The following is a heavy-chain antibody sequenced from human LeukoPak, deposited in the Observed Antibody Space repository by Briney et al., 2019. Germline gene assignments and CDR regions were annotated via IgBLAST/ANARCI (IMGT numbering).Heavy chain of an antibody. Sequence: GGPLSLAWAASGFTFSHYLMHWVRQAPGKGLVWVSRINSDESNTNSYADSVKGRFIISRDNAKNTLYLQMNSLRAEDTAVYFCGRGGNGIDIWGQGTTVIVSS. D-gene: IGHD2-8*01. V-gene: IGHV3-74*01. CDR2: INSDESNT. CDR3: GRGGNGIDI. CDR1: GFTFSHYL. J-gene: IGHJ3*02.